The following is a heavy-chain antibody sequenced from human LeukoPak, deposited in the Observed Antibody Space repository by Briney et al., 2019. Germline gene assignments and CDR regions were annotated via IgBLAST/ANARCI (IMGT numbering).Heavy chain of an antibody. CDR1: GVSFSDYY. CDR2: ITHGGST. D-gene: IGHD1-26*01. Sequence: WETLSLTCAVYGVSFSDYYWNWIRQPPGKGLEWIGEITHGGSTNYNASLESRLSISVDTSNNQLFLQVIHVTAADTAVYYCARGGSVGATTGDFVYWGQGALVTVSS. CDR3: ARGGSVGATTGDFVY. V-gene: IGHV4-34*01. J-gene: IGHJ4*02.